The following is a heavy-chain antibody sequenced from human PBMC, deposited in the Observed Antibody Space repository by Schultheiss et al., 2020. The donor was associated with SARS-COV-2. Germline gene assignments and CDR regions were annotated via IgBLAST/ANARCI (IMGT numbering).Heavy chain of an antibody. V-gene: IGHV3-30*18. Sequence: GGSLRLSCAASGFTVSSNYMSWVRQASGKGLEWVAVISYDGSNKYYADSVKGRFTISRDNSKNTLYLQMNSLRAEDTAVYYCANSLYGGSLGYYYGMDVWGQGTTVTVSS. CDR2: ISYDGSNK. CDR1: GFTVSSNY. J-gene: IGHJ6*02. CDR3: ANSLYGGSLGYYYGMDV. D-gene: IGHD3-16*02.